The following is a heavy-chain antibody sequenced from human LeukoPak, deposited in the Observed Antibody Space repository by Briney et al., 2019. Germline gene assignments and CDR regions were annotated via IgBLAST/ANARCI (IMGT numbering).Heavy chain of an antibody. Sequence: GESLKISCRGSGYSFTSDWIGWVRQMPGKGLEYMGIIYPGDSDTRYSPSFQGLVTISADKSISTAYLQWSSLRASDTAMYYCARLYGDYEGLDYWGQGTLVTISS. D-gene: IGHD4-17*01. J-gene: IGHJ4*02. CDR3: ARLYGDYEGLDY. CDR2: IYPGDSDT. V-gene: IGHV5-51*01. CDR1: GYSFTSDW.